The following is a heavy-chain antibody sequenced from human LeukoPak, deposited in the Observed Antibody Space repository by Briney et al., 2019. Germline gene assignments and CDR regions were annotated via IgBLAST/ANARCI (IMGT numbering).Heavy chain of an antibody. CDR2: ISGSGGST. J-gene: IGHJ6*03. V-gene: IGHV3-23*01. Sequence: RGSLRLSCAASGFTFSSYAMSWVRQAPGKGLEWVSSISGSGGSTYSADSVKGRLTISRDNSKNTLYLQMNSLRAEDTAVYYCAKGGEAKWFGELLKTRYHYYVDVWGKGTTVTVSS. D-gene: IGHD3-10*01. CDR3: AKGGEAKWFGELLKTRYHYYVDV. CDR1: GFTFSSYA.